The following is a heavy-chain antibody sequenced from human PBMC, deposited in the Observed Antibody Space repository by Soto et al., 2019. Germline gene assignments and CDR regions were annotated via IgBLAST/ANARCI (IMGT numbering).Heavy chain of an antibody. J-gene: IGHJ5*02. CDR2: ISGSGGST. CDR3: AKDPITMIVVVPDNWFDP. D-gene: IGHD3-22*01. Sequence: GSLRLSCAASGFTFSSYAMSWVRQAPGKGLEWVSAISGSGGSTYYADSVKGRSTISRDNSKNTLYLQMNSLRAEDTAVYYCAKDPITMIVVVPDNWFDPWGQGTLVTVSS. CDR1: GFTFSSYA. V-gene: IGHV3-23*01.